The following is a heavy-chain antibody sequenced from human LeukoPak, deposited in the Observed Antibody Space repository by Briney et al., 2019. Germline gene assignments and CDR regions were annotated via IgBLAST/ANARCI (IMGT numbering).Heavy chain of an antibody. CDR2: IKQDGSEK. J-gene: IGHJ4*02. Sequence: GGSLRLSCAASGFTFSSYWMNWVRQAPGKGLEWVATIKQDGSEKYYVDSVKGRFTISRDNAKNSLYLQMNSLRAEDTAVYYCARDRNTDFWSGYYTNYCDYWGQGTLVTVSS. CDR1: GFTFSSYW. V-gene: IGHV3-7*01. D-gene: IGHD3-3*01. CDR3: ARDRNTDFWSGYYTNYCDY.